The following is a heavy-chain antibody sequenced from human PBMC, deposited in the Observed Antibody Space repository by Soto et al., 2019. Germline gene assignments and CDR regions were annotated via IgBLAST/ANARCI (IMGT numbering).Heavy chain of an antibody. V-gene: IGHV1-69*06. CDR1: GGTFSSYA. CDR2: IIPIFGTA. Sequence: SVKVSCKASGGTFSSYAISWVRQAPGQGLEWMGGIIPIFGTANYAQKFQGRVTITADKSTSTAYMELSSLRSEDTAVYYCARESPFWSSFRNWFDTWGQGTLVTVSS. D-gene: IGHD3-3*01. J-gene: IGHJ5*02. CDR3: ARESPFWSSFRNWFDT.